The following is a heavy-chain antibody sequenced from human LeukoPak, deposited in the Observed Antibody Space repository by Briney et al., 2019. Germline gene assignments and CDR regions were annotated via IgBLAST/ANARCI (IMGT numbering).Heavy chain of an antibody. CDR2: INPILGIE. V-gene: IGHV1-69*04. J-gene: IGHJ4*02. CDR3: ARARPYYYDSSGYYDY. D-gene: IGHD3-22*01. Sequence: AVKVSCKASRGTFSSYAICWVRPAPGRGVGWMGRINPILGIENYAQKLKGRVTITADKSTSTAYMELSSLRSEDTAVYYCARARPYYYDSSGYYDYWGQGTLVTVSS. CDR1: RGTFSSYA.